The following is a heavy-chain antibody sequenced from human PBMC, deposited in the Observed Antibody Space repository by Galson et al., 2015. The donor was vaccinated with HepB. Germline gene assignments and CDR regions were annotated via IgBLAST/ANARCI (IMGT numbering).Heavy chain of an antibody. D-gene: IGHD6-19*01. V-gene: IGHV1-18*01. J-gene: IGHJ5*02. CDR1: GYTFTRYG. CDR3: ARGASGFDT. CDR2: ISGYNGGT. Sequence: SVKVSCKVSGYTFTRYGISWVRQAPGEGLEWMGWISGYNGGTNYAQNVQDRVTMTTDTSTSTAYMELRSLTSDDTAIYYCARGASGFDTWGQGTLVIVSS.